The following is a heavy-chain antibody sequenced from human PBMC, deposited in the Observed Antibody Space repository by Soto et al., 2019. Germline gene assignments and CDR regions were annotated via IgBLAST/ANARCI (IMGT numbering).Heavy chain of an antibody. J-gene: IGHJ4*02. CDR1: GFSFSDAW. D-gene: IGHD3-22*01. V-gene: IGHV3-15*07. Sequence: EVQLVESGGGLVKPGGSLRLSCAASGFSFSDAWMNWVRQAPGKGLEWVGRIKSKADGETADYATFVKGRFTISREDSKNALFLQMNSLKTEDTAVYDCAAERAHFHDSIGYLSIDCWGQGTQVTVSS. CDR2: IKSKADGETA. CDR3: AAERAHFHDSIGYLSIDC.